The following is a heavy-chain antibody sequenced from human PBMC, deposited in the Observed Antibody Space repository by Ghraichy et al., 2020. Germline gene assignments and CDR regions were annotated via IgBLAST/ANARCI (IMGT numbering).Heavy chain of an antibody. V-gene: IGHV3-64*01. CDR1: GFTFSSYA. J-gene: IGHJ6*03. CDR2: ISSNGGST. D-gene: IGHD1-26*01. CDR3: ARDKAGGSGSYYVHYYYYMDV. Sequence: GGSLRLSCAASGFTFSSYAMHWVRQAPGKGLEYVSAISSNGGSTYYANSVKGRFTISRDNSKNTLYLQMGSLRAEDMAVYYCARDKAGGSGSYYVHYYYYMDVWGKGTTVTVSS.